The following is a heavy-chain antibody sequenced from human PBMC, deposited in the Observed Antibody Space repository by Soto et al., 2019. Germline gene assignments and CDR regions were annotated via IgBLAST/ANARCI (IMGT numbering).Heavy chain of an antibody. J-gene: IGHJ4*02. D-gene: IGHD6-6*01. CDR1: GFTFSSYG. Sequence: GGSLRLSCAASGFTFSSYGMHWVRQAPGKGLEWVAVISYDGSNKYYADSVKGRFTISRDNSKNTLYLQMNSLRAEDTAVYYCAKEGPSSYLDYWGQGTLVTVSS. CDR2: ISYDGSNK. CDR3: AKEGPSSYLDY. V-gene: IGHV3-30*18.